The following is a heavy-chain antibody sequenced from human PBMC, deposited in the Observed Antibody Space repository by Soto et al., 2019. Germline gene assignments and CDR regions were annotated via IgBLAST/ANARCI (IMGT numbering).Heavy chain of an antibody. CDR1: GGTFSSYA. D-gene: IGHD3-22*01. CDR2: IIPIFGTA. J-gene: IGHJ4*02. CDR3: ARGNTYYYDSSGYYLDY. Sequence: SVKVSCKASGGTFSSYAISWVRQAPGQGLEWMGGIIPIFGTANYAQKFQGRVTITADKSTSTAYMELSSLRSEDTAVYYCARGNTYYYDSSGYYLDYWGQGTLVTVSS. V-gene: IGHV1-69*06.